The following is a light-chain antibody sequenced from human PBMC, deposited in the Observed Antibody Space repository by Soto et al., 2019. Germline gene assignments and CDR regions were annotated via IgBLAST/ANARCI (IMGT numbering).Light chain of an antibody. CDR1: QSTSSY. V-gene: IGKV1-39*01. CDR3: QHRNNWPLT. Sequence: DIQMTQSPSSLSASVGDRVTITCRASQSTSSYLNWYQQKPGKAPKLLIYAASSLQGGVPSRFSGSGSGTDFTLTISSLQPEDFAVYYCQHRNNWPLTFGGGTKVDIK. CDR2: AAS. J-gene: IGKJ4*01.